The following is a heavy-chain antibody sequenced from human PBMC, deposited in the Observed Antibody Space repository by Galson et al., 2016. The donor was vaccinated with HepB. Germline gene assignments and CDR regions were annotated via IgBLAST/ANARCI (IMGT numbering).Heavy chain of an antibody. D-gene: IGHD6-13*01. CDR3: VRTRVYSADGTDYEAFDI. J-gene: IGHJ3*02. V-gene: IGHV3-7*01. CDR1: GFSFRSYW. CDR2: IKQDRSEK. Sequence: SLRLSCAASGFSFRSYWMNWVRQAPGKGLEWVANIKQDRSEKDYVGSVKGRFTISRDNAKNSLFLQMNNLRGEDTAVYYCVRTRVYSADGTDYEAFDIWGQGTMVTVSS.